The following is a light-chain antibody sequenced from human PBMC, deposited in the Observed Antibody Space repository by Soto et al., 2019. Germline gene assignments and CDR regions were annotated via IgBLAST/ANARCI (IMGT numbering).Light chain of an antibody. CDR3: QYRNS. J-gene: IGKJ5*01. Sequence: EVVLTQSPATLSLSPGERATLSCRASQSVGTYLVWYQQKPGQAPRLLIYDASNRATGIPARFSGSGSGTDFTLTISGLEPEDFAIYYCQYRNSFGQGTRLEIK. CDR1: QSVGTY. V-gene: IGKV3-11*01. CDR2: DAS.